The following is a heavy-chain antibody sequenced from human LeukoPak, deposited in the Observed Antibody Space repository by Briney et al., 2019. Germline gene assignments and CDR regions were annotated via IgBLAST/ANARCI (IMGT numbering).Heavy chain of an antibody. V-gene: IGHV4-61*01. CDR3: AGDPSGYFNY. Sequence: SETLSLTCTVPGGSVSSGNYYWSWIRQPPGKGLDWIGYIYYSGSTNYNPSLKSRVTISVDTSKNQFSLRLSSVTAADTAVYYCAGDPSGYFNYWGQGTLATVSS. CDR1: GGSVSSGNYY. CDR2: IYYSGST. D-gene: IGHD3-22*01. J-gene: IGHJ4*02.